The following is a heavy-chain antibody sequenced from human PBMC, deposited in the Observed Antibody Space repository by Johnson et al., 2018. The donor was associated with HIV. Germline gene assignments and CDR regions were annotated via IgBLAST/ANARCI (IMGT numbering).Heavy chain of an antibody. J-gene: IGHJ3*02. V-gene: IGHV3-30*04. Sequence: QVQLVESGGGVVQPGRSVRLSCAASGLNFSDYGMHWVRQAPGKGLEWVAVISFDGSNEYYADSVKGRFTISRDNSKNTLYLQMNSLRAEDTAVYYCARGVGNAAFDIWGQGTMVTVSS. D-gene: IGHD1-26*01. CDR2: ISFDGSNE. CDR1: GLNFSDYG. CDR3: ARGVGNAAFDI.